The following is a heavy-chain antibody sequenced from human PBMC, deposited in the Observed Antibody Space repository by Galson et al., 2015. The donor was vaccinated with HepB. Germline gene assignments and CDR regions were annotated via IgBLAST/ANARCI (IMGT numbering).Heavy chain of an antibody. Sequence: SVKVSCKASGVTFSSYAISWLRQAPGQGLEWMGGIIPLFGSANYAQKLQGRVTITADESTSTTHMVLSSLRSEDTALYYCARQYDTSGYYAYWGPGTLVTVSS. CDR3: ARQYDTSGYYAY. V-gene: IGHV1-69*13. J-gene: IGHJ4*02. CDR2: IIPLFGSA. CDR1: GVTFSSYA. D-gene: IGHD3-22*01.